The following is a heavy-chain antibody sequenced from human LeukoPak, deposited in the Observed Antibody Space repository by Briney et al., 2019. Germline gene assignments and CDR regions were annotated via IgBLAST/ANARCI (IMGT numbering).Heavy chain of an antibody. V-gene: IGHV4-4*07. D-gene: IGHD2-2*01. J-gene: IGHJ4*02. CDR2: ISSSGST. Sequence: SETLSLTCNVSGGSIGSYYWTWVRQPAGKGLEWIGRISSSGSTNYNPSLKSRVTMSVDTSKNQFSLKLTSVTAADTAVYYCAREGRSSTSGHWGQGTLVTVSS. CDR3: AREGRSSTSGH. CDR1: GGSIGSYY.